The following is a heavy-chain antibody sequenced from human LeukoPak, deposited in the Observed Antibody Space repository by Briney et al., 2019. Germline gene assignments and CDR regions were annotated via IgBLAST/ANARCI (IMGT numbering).Heavy chain of an antibody. CDR1: QLTFSGYS. CDR2: ISASGNYI. D-gene: IGHD5-18*01. J-gene: IGHJ3*01. V-gene: IGHV3-21*01. CDR3: ARGLYTYGTDGFDV. Sequence: GGSLRLSCESSQLTFSGYSINWVRQAPGKGLEWVSSISASGNYIYYAESVRGRLTISRDDAENSPSLQMDSLRVDDTAVYFCARGLYTYGTDGFDVWGQGTLVSVSS.